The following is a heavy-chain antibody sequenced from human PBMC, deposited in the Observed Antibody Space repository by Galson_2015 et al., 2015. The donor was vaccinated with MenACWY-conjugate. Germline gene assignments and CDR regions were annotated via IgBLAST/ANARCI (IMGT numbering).Heavy chain of an antibody. D-gene: IGHD3-10*01. V-gene: IGHV3-23*01. CDR1: GFTFSSYA. Sequence: SRRLSCAASGFTFSSYAMSWVRQAPGKGLEWVSAIRGRGGSTYYADSVKGRFTISRDNSKNTLYLQMNSLRAEDTAVYYCAKVRSYGSGSYHFDYWGQGTLVTVSS. CDR2: IRGRGGST. J-gene: IGHJ4*02. CDR3: AKVRSYGSGSYHFDY.